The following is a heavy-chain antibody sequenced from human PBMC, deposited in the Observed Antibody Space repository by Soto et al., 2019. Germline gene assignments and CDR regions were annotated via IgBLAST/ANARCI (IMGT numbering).Heavy chain of an antibody. D-gene: IGHD6-6*01. J-gene: IGHJ6*03. CDR2: IYSGGST. Sequence: GGSLRLSCAASGFTVSSNYMSWVRQAPGKGLEWVSVIYSGGSTYYADSVKGRFTISRDNSKNTLYLQMNSLRAEDTAVYDCARWVSSPYYYYYYMDVWGKGTTVPVSS. CDR1: GFTVSSNY. V-gene: IGHV3-66*01. CDR3: ARWVSSPYYYYYYMDV.